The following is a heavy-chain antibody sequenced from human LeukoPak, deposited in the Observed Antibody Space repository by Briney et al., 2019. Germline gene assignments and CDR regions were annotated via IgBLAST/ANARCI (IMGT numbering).Heavy chain of an antibody. V-gene: IGHV4-59*01. Sequence: SETLSLTCTVSGGSIINYYWNWIRQPPGKGLEWIAFISFSGSTGYRPSLKSRLTASVDTSKNEFSLNLSSVTAADTAVYYCARGGGYDWGAFDYWGQGALVTVSS. CDR3: ARGGGYDWGAFDY. D-gene: IGHD5-12*01. CDR1: GGSIINYY. CDR2: ISFSGST. J-gene: IGHJ4*02.